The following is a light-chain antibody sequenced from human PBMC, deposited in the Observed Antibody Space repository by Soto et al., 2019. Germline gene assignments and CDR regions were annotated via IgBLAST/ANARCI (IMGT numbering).Light chain of an antibody. CDR2: EVS. CDR1: STDVGGYNY. Sequence: QSALTQPPSASGSLGQSVTISCTGTSTDVGGYNYVSWYQQHPGKAPKLMIYEVSKRPSGVPDRFSGSKSDNTASLTGSGLQAEDEADYYCSSFGGGNNLLFGGGTKLTVL. J-gene: IGLJ3*02. V-gene: IGLV2-8*01. CDR3: SSFGGGNNLL.